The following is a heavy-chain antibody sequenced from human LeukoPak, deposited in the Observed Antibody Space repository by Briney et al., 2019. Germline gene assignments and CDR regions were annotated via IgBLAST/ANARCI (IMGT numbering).Heavy chain of an antibody. J-gene: IGHJ2*01. V-gene: IGHV3-30*02. CDR1: GFTFSSYG. CDR3: AGGTLDGPLYGTYWYFHV. D-gene: IGHD1-14*01. CDR2: IRYDGSNK. Sequence: GGSLRLSCAASGFTFSSYGMHWVRQAPGKGLEWVAFIRYDGSNKYYADSVKGRFTISRDNSKNTLYLQMNSLRAEDTAVYYCAGGTLDGPLYGTYWYFHVWGRGTLVTVSS.